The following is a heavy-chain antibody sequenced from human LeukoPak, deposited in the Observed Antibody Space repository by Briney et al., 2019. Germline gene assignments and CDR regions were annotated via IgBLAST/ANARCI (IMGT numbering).Heavy chain of an antibody. CDR3: AELGITMIGGV. CDR2: INWNSGSI. Sequence: GGSLRLSCVASGFSFDDYAMHWVRQAPGKGLEWVSGINWNSGSIGYADSVKGRFTISRDNAKNSLYLQMNSLRAEDTAVYYCAELGITMIGGVWGKGTTVTISS. V-gene: IGHV3-9*01. CDR1: GFSFDDYA. D-gene: IGHD3-10*02. J-gene: IGHJ6*04.